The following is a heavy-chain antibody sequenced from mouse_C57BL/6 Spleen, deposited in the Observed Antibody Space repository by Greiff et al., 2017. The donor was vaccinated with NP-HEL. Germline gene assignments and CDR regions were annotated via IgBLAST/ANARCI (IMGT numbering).Heavy chain of an antibody. J-gene: IGHJ4*01. V-gene: IGHV8-8*01. CDR1: GFSLSTFGMG. Sequence: QVTLKVCGPGILQPSQSLSLTCSFSGFSLSTFGMGVGWIRQPSGKGLEWLAHIWWDDDKYYNPALKSRLTISNDTSKNQVFLKVAHVDTADTATYYCARIYYSNDYAMDYWGQGTSVTVSS. CDR3: ARIYYSNDYAMDY. CDR2: IWWDDDK. D-gene: IGHD2-5*01.